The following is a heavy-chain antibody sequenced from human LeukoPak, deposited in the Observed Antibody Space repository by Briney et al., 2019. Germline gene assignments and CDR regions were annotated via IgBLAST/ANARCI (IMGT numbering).Heavy chain of an antibody. D-gene: IGHD4-11*01. CDR1: EFTFSSYW. V-gene: IGHV3-74*03. J-gene: IGHJ4*02. CDR3: AGLRGKITTIDY. Sequence: SGGSLRLSCVASEFTFSSYWMHWVRQAPGEGLVWVSVINSEGSTTLYADSVKGRFTISRDNAKNTLYLQMNSLRAEDTAVYYCAGLRGKITTIDYWGQGTLVTVTS. CDR2: INSEGSTT.